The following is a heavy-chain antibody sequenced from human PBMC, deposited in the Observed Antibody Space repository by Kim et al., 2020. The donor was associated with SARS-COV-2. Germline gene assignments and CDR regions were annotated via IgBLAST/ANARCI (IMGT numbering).Heavy chain of an antibody. CDR2: VDGDGTRT. CDR3: IRGGAAGTFDY. V-gene: IGHV3-74*01. D-gene: IGHD6-13*01. Sequence: GGSLRLSCAASGFTFSTYWMHWVRQAPGKGLVWVSHVDGDGTRTTYADSVKGRFTVSRDNAKNTLFLQMNGLSAEDTAIYYCIRGGAAGTFDYWGRGTLVTVSS. J-gene: IGHJ4*01. CDR1: GFTFSTYW.